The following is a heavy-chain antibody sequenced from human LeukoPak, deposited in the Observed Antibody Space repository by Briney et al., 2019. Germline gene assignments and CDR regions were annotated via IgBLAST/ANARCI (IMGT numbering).Heavy chain of an antibody. CDR2: ITSGSSHI. D-gene: IGHD3-22*01. Sequence: PGGSLRLSCAASGFTFSSYNMNWVRQTPGQGLEWVSSITSGSSHIYYADSVKGRFTIPRDNAKSSLYLQMNRLRAEDTAVYYCARDDYDSSTPYFFDYWGQGTLVTVSS. CDR1: GFTFSSYN. CDR3: ARDDYDSSTPYFFDY. V-gene: IGHV3-21*01. J-gene: IGHJ4*02.